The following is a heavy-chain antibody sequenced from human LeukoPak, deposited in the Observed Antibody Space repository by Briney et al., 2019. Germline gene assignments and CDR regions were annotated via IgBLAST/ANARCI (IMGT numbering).Heavy chain of an antibody. CDR1: GFIFSSCE. D-gene: IGHD6-19*01. CDR2: ISSSGDTR. V-gene: IGHV3-48*03. CDR3: ARFGYSSGSDY. J-gene: IGHJ4*02. Sequence: GGSLRLSCAASGFIFSSCEMNWVRQAPGKGLEWVSYISSSGDTRYHADSVRGRFTISRDNAKNSLYLQMSSLRAEDTAVYYCARFGYSSGSDYWGQGTLVTVSS.